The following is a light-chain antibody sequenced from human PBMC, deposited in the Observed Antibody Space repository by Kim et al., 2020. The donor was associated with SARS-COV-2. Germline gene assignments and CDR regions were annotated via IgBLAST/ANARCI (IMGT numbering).Light chain of an antibody. CDR1: NSDIGGYNY. CDR2: DVT. J-gene: IGLJ3*02. CDR3: SSYTSSKTWV. Sequence: QSALTQPASVSGSPGQSITISCTGTNSDIGGYNYVSWYQQHPGKAPKLMIYDVTKRPSGGSNRFSGSKSGNTASLTISGLQADDEADYYCSSYTSSKTWVFGGGTQLTVL. V-gene: IGLV2-14*03.